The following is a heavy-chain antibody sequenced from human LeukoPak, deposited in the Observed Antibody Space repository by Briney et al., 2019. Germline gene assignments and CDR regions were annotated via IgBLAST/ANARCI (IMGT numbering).Heavy chain of an antibody. J-gene: IGHJ4*02. CDR1: GFTFSTYG. D-gene: IGHD3-10*01. V-gene: IGHV3-33*01. CDR3: ARASGPFDY. Sequence: GESLRLSCAASGFTFSTYGMHWVRQAPGKGLEWVAVIWNDGSNKYYADSVKGRFTISRDNSKNTLYLQMNSLRAEDTAVYSCARASGPFDYWGQGTLVTVSS. CDR2: IWNDGSNK.